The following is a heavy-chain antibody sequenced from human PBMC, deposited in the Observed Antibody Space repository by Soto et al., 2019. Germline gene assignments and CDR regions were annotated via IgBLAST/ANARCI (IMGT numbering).Heavy chain of an antibody. CDR2: IYTSGST. Sequence: PSETLSLTCTVSGGSISSYYWSWIRQPAGKGLEWIGRIYTSGSTNYNPSLKSRVTMSVDTSKNQFSLKLSSVTAADTAVYYCAREREYSGSYYPTDAFDIWGQGTMVTVSS. CDR1: GGSISSYY. D-gene: IGHD1-26*01. V-gene: IGHV4-4*07. CDR3: AREREYSGSYYPTDAFDI. J-gene: IGHJ3*02.